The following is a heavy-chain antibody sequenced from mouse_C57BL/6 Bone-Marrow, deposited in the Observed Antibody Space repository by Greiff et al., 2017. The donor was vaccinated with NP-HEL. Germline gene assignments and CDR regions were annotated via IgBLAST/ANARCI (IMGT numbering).Heavy chain of an antibody. CDR3: ARFSYGNYGY. CDR2: IYPGGGYT. Sequence: VQLQQSGAELVGPGTSVKMSCKASGYTFTNYWIGWAKQRPGHGLEWIGDIYPGGGYTNYNERFKGKATLTADKSSSTAYMQFSSLTSEDSAIYYCARFSYGNYGYWGQGTTLTVSS. J-gene: IGHJ2*01. V-gene: IGHV1-63*01. CDR1: GYTFTNYW. D-gene: IGHD2-1*01.